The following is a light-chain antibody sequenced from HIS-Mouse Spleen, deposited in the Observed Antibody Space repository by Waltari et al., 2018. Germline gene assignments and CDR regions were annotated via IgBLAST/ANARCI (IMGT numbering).Light chain of an antibody. CDR1: SPNIGSNT. CDR2: SNN. CDR3: AAWDDSLNGVV. Sequence: QSVLTQPPSASGTPGQRVTISCSGRSPNIGSNTVKWYQQLPGTAPKLLIYSNNQRPSGVPDRFSGSKSGTSASLAISGLQSEDEADYYCAAWDDSLNGVVFGGGTKLTVL. V-gene: IGLV1-44*01. J-gene: IGLJ2*01.